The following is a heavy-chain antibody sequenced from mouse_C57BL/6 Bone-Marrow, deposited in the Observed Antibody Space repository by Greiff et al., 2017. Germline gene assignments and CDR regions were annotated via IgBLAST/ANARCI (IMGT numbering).Heavy chain of an antibody. V-gene: IGHV5-6*02. J-gene: IGHJ4*01. Sequence: DVKLVESGGDLVKPGGSLKLSCAPSGFTFSSYGMSWVRQTPDKRLEWVATISSGGSYTYYPDSVKGRCTISRDNAKNTLYLQMSSLKSEDTAMYYCERQPVLAMDYWGQGTSVTVSS. CDR3: ERQPVLAMDY. CDR2: ISSGGSYT. CDR1: GFTFSSYG.